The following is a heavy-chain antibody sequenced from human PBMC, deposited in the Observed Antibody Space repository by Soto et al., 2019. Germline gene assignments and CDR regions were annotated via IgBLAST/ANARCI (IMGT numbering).Heavy chain of an antibody. J-gene: IGHJ6*02. CDR1: GGSFSGYY. D-gene: IGHD3-3*01. CDR3: ARQGRITIFGVVIHYGMDV. V-gene: IGHV4-34*01. CDR2: INHSGST. Sequence: SETLSLTWAVYGGSFSGYYWSWIRQPPGKWLEWIGEINHSGSTNYNPSLKSRVTISVDTSKNQFSLKLSSVTAADTAVYYCARQGRITIFGVVIHYGMDVWGQGTTVTVSS.